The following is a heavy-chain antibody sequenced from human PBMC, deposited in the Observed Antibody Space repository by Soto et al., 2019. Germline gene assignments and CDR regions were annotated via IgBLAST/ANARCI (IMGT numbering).Heavy chain of an antibody. J-gene: IGHJ6*02. Sequence: QLQLQESGPGLVKPSETLSLTCTVSGGSISSSSYYWGWIRQPPGKGLEWIGSIYYSGSTYYNPSLKSRVTISVDTSKNQFSLKLSSVTAADTAVYYWARLKGVGDFWSGPVYGMDVWGQGTTVTVSS. CDR3: ARLKGVGDFWSGPVYGMDV. V-gene: IGHV4-39*01. CDR1: GGSISSSSYY. CDR2: IYYSGST. D-gene: IGHD3-3*01.